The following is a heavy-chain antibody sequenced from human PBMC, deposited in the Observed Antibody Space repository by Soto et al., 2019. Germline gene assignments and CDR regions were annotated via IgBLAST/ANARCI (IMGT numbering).Heavy chain of an antibody. CDR3: AATGGNYFGLDV. Sequence: ASLKGYCKSSDNTFTHYAINWVRQAPGQGLEWMGWISGYNGNTKYAQKFQARVTMTADTSTRTAFMEVRSLTSDDTGVYFCAATGGNYFGLDVWGQGTTVTVSS. V-gene: IGHV1-18*01. CDR1: DNTFTHYA. D-gene: IGHD2-8*02. J-gene: IGHJ6*02. CDR2: ISGYNGNT.